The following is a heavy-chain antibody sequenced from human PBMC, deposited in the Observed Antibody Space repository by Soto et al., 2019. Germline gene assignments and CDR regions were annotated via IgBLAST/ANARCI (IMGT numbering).Heavy chain of an antibody. CDR2: IGVSGDT. V-gene: IGHV3-23*01. CDR3: ARNYYFDF. Sequence: QPGGSLRLSCVASGFTFNIFAMSWVRQAPGKGLEWVSSIGVSGDTYYADSVKGRFTISRDNSKNSLSLQMNSLRAEDAAVYYCARNYYFDFWGLGTLVTVSS. J-gene: IGHJ4*02. CDR1: GFTFNIFA.